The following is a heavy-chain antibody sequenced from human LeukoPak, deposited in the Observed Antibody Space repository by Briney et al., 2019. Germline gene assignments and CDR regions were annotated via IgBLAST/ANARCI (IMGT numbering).Heavy chain of an antibody. CDR2: INAGNGNT. CDR3: ARVRWKYSRDFGAFDI. CDR1: GYTFTSYA. Sequence: ASVKVSCKASGYTFTSYAMHWVRQAPGQRLEWMGWINAGNGNTNYSQTFQGRVTITRDTSASTAYMELSSLRSEDTVVYYCARVRWKYSRDFGAFDIWGQGTMVTVSS. V-gene: IGHV1-3*01. J-gene: IGHJ3*02. D-gene: IGHD6-6*01.